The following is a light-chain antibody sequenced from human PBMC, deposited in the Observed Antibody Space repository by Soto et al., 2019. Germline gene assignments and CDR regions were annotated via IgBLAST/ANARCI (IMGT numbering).Light chain of an antibody. V-gene: IGLV1-51*01. CDR3: GTWDNSLSAVV. Sequence: QSVLTQPPSASGTPGQRVTISCSGTSSNIGTYTVNWYQQLPGTAPKLLIYDNNQRPSEIPDRFSGSKSGTSATLDITGLQTGDEAFYYCGTWDNSLSAVVFGGGTQLTVL. CDR1: SSNIGTYT. J-gene: IGLJ2*01. CDR2: DNN.